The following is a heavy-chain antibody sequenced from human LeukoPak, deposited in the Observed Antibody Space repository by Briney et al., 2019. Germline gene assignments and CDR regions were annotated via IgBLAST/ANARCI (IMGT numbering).Heavy chain of an antibody. CDR1: GGSISSYY. CDR2: IYTSGST. D-gene: IGHD3-10*01. Sequence: SETLSLTCTVSGGSISSYYWSWIRQPAGKELEWIGRIYTSGSTNYNPSLKSRVTMSVDTSKNQFSLRLSSVTAADTAVYFCARGATRRSFGEDYYYYMDVWGKGTTVTVSS. V-gene: IGHV4-4*07. CDR3: ARGATRRSFGEDYYYYMDV. J-gene: IGHJ6*03.